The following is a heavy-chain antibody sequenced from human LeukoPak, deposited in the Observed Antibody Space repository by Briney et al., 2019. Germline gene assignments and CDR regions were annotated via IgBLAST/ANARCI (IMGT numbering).Heavy chain of an antibody. CDR2: ISSSSYI. V-gene: IGHV3-21*01. J-gene: IGHJ6*03. CDR1: GFTFSSYS. D-gene: IGHD6-13*01. CDR3: ARVQGGSSWYVNYYYYMDV. Sequence: PGGSLRLSCAASGFTFSSYSMNWVRQAPGKGLEWVSSISSSSYIYYADSVKGRFTISRDNAKNSLYLQMNSLRAEDTAVYYCARVQGGSSWYVNYYYYMDVWGKGTTVTVSS.